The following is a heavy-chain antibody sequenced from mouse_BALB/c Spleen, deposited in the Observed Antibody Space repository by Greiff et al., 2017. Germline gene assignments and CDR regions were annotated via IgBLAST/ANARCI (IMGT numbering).Heavy chain of an antibody. CDR3: TREGITTVVARPWFAY. CDR1: GFTFSSYT. CDR2: ISSGGSYT. J-gene: IGHJ3*01. V-gene: IGHV5-6-4*01. Sequence: EVQLQESGGGLVKPGVSLKLSCAASGFTFSSYTMSWVRQTPEKRLEWVATISSGGSYTYYPDSVKGRFTISRDNAKNTLYLQMSSLKSEDTAMYYCTREGITTVVARPWFAYWGQGTLVTVSA. D-gene: IGHD1-1*01.